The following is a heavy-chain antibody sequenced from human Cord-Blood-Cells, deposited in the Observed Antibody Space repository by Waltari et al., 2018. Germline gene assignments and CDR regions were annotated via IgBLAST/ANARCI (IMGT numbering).Heavy chain of an antibody. CDR3: AIVQCSGGSCYYYYGMDV. J-gene: IGHJ6*02. CDR1: GYTFTGYY. CDR2: INPNSGGT. D-gene: IGHD2-15*01. Sequence: QVQLVQSGAEVKKPGASVKVSCKASGYTFTGYYMHWVRQAPGQGLEWMGRINPNSGGTNYAQKFQGRVTMTRDTSISTAYMELSRLRSDDTAVYYCAIVQCSGGSCYYYYGMDVWGQGTTVTVSS. V-gene: IGHV1-2*06.